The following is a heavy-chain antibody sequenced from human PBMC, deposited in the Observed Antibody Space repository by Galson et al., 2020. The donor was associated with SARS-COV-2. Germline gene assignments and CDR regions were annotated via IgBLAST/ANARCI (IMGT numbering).Heavy chain of an antibody. Sequence: SETLSLTCTVSGGSISSYYWSWIRQPPGKGLEWIGYIYYSGSTNYNPSLKSRVTISVDTSKNQFSLKLSSVTAADTAVYYCAREFISSYYDSSGSNWFDPWGQGTLVTVSS. CDR3: AREFISSYYDSSGSNWFDP. D-gene: IGHD3-22*01. CDR2: IYYSGST. V-gene: IGHV4-59*13. J-gene: IGHJ5*02. CDR1: GGSISSYY.